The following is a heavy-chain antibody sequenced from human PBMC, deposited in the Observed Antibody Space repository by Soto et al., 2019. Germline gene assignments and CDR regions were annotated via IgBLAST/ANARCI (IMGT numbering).Heavy chain of an antibody. Sequence: PGGSLRLSCAASGFTFEDYAMHWGRQAPGKGLEWVSGISWSSANIDYADSVKGRFTISRDNAKNSLYLQMNSLRAEDTALYYCTKGIYGDADLDYWGRGTLVTVSS. V-gene: IGHV3-9*01. J-gene: IGHJ4*02. CDR3: TKGIYGDADLDY. CDR1: GFTFEDYA. CDR2: ISWSSANI. D-gene: IGHD4-17*01.